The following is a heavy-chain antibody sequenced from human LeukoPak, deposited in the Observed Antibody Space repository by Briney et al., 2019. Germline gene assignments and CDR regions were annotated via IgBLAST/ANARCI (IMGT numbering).Heavy chain of an antibody. J-gene: IGHJ3*02. V-gene: IGHV1-3*01. CDR1: GYTFTSYA. Sequence: ASVKVSCKASGYTFTSYAMHWVRQAPGQRLEWMGWINAGNGNTKYSQKFQGRVTITRDTSASTAYMELSSLRSEDTAVYYCATQQWLDPYDAFDIWGQGTMVTVSS. CDR3: ATQQWLDPYDAFDI. D-gene: IGHD6-19*01. CDR2: INAGNGNT.